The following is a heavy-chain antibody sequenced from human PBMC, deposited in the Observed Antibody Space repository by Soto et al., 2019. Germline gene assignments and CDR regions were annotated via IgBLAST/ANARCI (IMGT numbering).Heavy chain of an antibody. Sequence: QVQLQESGPGLVNPSGTLSLTCAVSGGSISSSNWWSWVRQPPGKGLEWIGEIYHSGSTNYSPSLKSRVTISVDKFKNQFSLKLSSVTAADTAVYYCARDGGYSSSWSNWFDPWGQGTLVTVSS. CDR1: GGSISSSNW. J-gene: IGHJ5*02. D-gene: IGHD6-13*01. V-gene: IGHV4-4*02. CDR2: IYHSGST. CDR3: ARDGGYSSSWSNWFDP.